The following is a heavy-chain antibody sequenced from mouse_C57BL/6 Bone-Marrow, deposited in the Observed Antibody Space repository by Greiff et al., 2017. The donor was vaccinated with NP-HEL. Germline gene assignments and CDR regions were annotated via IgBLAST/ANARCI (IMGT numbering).Heavy chain of an antibody. D-gene: IGHD2-10*01. J-gene: IGHJ4*01. CDR2: IYPRSGNT. CDR1: GYTFTSYG. Sequence: VQLKESGAELARPGASVKLSCKASGYTFTSYGISWVKQRTGQGLEWIGEIYPRSGNTYYNEKLKGKAKLTADKSSSTAYMELRSLTSEYSAVYFCARPSYYGFFYAMDYWGQGTSVTVSS. CDR3: ARPSYYGFFYAMDY. V-gene: IGHV1-81*01.